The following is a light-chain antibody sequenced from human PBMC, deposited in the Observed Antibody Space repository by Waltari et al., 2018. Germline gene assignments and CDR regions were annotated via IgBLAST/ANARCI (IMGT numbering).Light chain of an antibody. Sequence: DIQMTQSPSSLSASVGDGVTITCRASQSISIYLNWYQQEPGKAPKLLIYAASTLHSGVPSRFSGSGSRTEFTLTISSLQSEDFATYYCQKSSSTPPWTFGQGTKVEIK. CDR1: QSISIY. V-gene: IGKV1-39*01. CDR2: AAS. J-gene: IGKJ1*01. CDR3: QKSSSTPPWT.